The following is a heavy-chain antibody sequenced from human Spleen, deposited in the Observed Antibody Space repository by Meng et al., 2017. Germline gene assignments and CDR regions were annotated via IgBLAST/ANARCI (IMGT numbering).Heavy chain of an antibody. CDR1: GFSFGDYY. D-gene: IGHD2-21*02. Sequence: VQLVESGGDLVQPGGSLRLSCAASGFSFGDYYMSWIRQAPGKGLEWVSYISSISSTIYYADSVKGRFTVSRDNAKNSLYLQMSSLRVEDTAVYFCARTPGVTGRVDSWGQGTLVTVSS. CDR2: ISSISSTI. CDR3: ARTPGVTGRVDS. V-gene: IGHV3-11*01. J-gene: IGHJ4*02.